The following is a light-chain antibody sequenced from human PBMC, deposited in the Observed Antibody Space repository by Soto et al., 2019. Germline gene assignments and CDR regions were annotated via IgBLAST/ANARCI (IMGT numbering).Light chain of an antibody. V-gene: IGKV3-20*01. J-gene: IGKJ3*01. CDR2: GAS. Sequence: EIVLTQSPGTLSLSPGERATLSCRASQSVSSSYLAWYQQKPGQAPRLLIYGASSRATGIPDRFSGSGSGTDFTLTISRLEPADVEVYYCQQYGSSQASFGPGTKVDI. CDR1: QSVSSSY. CDR3: QQYGSSQAS.